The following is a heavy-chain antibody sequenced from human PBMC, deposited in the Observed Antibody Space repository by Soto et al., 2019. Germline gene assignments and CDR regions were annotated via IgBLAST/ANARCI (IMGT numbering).Heavy chain of an antibody. CDR1: GFDFTDHY. Sequence: ASVKVSCKASGFDFTDHYIHWVRQAPGQGLEWMGIISPDGGSTRYSQKFQARITMTRDTSTSTVYMELSRLRSDDTAVYYCATSRISIAVAGETEYYFDYWGQGTPVTVSS. CDR3: ATSRISIAVAGETEYYFDY. J-gene: IGHJ4*02. D-gene: IGHD6-19*01. CDR2: ISPDGGST. V-gene: IGHV1-46*01.